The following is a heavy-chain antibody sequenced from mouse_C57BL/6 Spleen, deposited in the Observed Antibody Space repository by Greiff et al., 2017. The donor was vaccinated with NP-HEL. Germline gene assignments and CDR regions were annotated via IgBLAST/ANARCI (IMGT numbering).Heavy chain of an antibody. J-gene: IGHJ2*01. Sequence: EVKLMESGPGLVKPSQTVFLTCTVTGISITTGNYRWSWIRQFPGNKLEWIGYIYYSGTITYNPSLTSRTTITRDTPKNQFFLEMNSLTAEDTATYYCARGYYGSSFYYFDYWGQGTTLTVSS. CDR2: IYYSGTI. CDR3: ARGYYGSSFYYFDY. D-gene: IGHD1-1*01. V-gene: IGHV3-5*01. CDR1: GISITTGNYR.